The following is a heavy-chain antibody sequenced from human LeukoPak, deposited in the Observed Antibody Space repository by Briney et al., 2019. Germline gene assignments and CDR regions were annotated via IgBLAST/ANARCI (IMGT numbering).Heavy chain of an antibody. D-gene: IGHD3-10*01. J-gene: IGHJ5*01. CDR3: ARPRYGSGSLDS. Sequence: SETLSLTCAVYGEYFSGHYWTRIRQPPGKGLEWIGEINHSGSTTSNPSLNNRVTISVDTSKNQFSLKLPSVTAADTAVYYCARPRYGSGSLDSWGQGTLVTVSS. CDR2: INHSGST. CDR1: GEYFSGHY. V-gene: IGHV4-34*01.